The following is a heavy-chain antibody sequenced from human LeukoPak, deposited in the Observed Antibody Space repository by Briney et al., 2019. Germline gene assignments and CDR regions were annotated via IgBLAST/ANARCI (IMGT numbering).Heavy chain of an antibody. CDR3: ARSGRGTYYYSDL. CDR2: ISGSNGNT. V-gene: IGHV1-18*01. CDR1: SYTFTRYG. J-gene: IGHJ4*02. Sequence: ASVKVSCKASSYTFTRYGISWVRQAPGQGLEWMGWISGSNGNTNYAQKFLGRVTMTADTSTSTAYMELRSLTSDDTAVYYCARSGRGTYYYSDLWGQGTLVTVSS. D-gene: IGHD5-12*01.